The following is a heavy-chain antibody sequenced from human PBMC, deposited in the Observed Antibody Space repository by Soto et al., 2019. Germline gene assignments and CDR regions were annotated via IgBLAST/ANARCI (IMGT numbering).Heavy chain of an antibody. CDR3: ARGRCSSTSCDVRWFDP. Sequence: VQLVQSGAEVKKPGASVKVSCKASGYTFTSYDINLVRQATGQGLEWMGWMNPNSGNTGYAQKFQGRVTMTRNTSISTAYIELSSLRSEDTAVYYCARGRCSSTSCDVRWFDPWGQGTLVTVSS. CDR1: GYTFTSYD. CDR2: MNPNSGNT. J-gene: IGHJ5*02. V-gene: IGHV1-8*01. D-gene: IGHD2-2*01.